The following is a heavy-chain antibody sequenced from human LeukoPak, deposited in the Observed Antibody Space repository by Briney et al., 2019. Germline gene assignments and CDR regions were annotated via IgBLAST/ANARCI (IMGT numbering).Heavy chain of an antibody. CDR1: GGSISSGSYY. CDR3: ASHRTGDYWYFDL. D-gene: IGHD1-1*01. V-gene: IGHV4-31*03. CDR2: IYDSGST. J-gene: IGHJ2*01. Sequence: SETLSLTCTVSGGSISSGSYYWSWIRQHPGKGLEWIGYIYDSGSTYYNPSLKSRVTISVDTPKNQFSLKLSSVTAADTAVYYCASHRTGDYWYFDLWGRGTLVTVSS.